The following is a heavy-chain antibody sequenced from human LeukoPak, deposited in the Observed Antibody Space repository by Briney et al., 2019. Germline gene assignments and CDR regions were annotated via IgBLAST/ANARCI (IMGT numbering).Heavy chain of an antibody. J-gene: IGHJ4*02. D-gene: IGHD3-10*01. Sequence: PSETLSLTCAVYGGSFSGYCWSWIRQPPGKGLEWIGEINHSGSTNYNPSLKSRVTISVDTSKNQFSLKLSSVTAADTAVYYCATSYGSGSYYSFDYWGQGTLVTVSS. CDR2: INHSGST. CDR3: ATSYGSGSYYSFDY. V-gene: IGHV4-34*01. CDR1: GGSFSGYC.